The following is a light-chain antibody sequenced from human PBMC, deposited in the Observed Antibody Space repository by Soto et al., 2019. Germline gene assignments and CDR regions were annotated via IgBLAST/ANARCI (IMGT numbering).Light chain of an antibody. V-gene: IGKV3-20*01. CDR2: GAS. CDR1: QSVSSNY. CDR3: QQYGRSPMFT. Sequence: EIVLTQSPGTLSLSPGERATLSCRASQSVSSNYLAWYQQKPGQAPRLLIYGASRGAAGIPDRFIGSGSGTVFTLTINILEHDDFAVYCCQQYGRSPMFTFGQGTKLEIK. J-gene: IGKJ2*01.